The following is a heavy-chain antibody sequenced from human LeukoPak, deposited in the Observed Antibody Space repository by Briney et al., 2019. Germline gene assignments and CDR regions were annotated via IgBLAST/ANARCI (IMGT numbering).Heavy chain of an antibody. V-gene: IGHV5-51*01. J-gene: IGHJ4*02. D-gene: IGHD3-16*01. CDR1: GYSFTSYW. CDR3: ARQYYDYIWGSYTANRYFDY. Sequence: GESPKISCKGSGYSFTSYWIGWVRQMPGKGLEWMGVIYPGDSDTKYSPSFQGQVTISADKSISTAYLQWTSLKASDTAKYYCARQYYDYIWGSYTANRYFDYWGQGTLVAVSS. CDR2: IYPGDSDT.